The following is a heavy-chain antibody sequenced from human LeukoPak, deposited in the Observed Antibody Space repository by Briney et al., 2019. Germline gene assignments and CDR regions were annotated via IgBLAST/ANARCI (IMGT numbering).Heavy chain of an antibody. CDR1: GFTFSNAW. CDR2: MTSKTDGGTT. CDR3: TTDCDSTSCYAADAAQ. V-gene: IGHV3-15*01. D-gene: IGHD2-2*01. J-gene: IGHJ4*02. Sequence: GRSLILSCAGSGFTFSNAWMSWVRQTPGKGLEWVGRMTSKTDGGTTDYAAPVKGRFTISRDDSKNTLYLQMNSLKTEDTAVYYCTTDCDSTSCYAADAAQWGQGTLVTVSS.